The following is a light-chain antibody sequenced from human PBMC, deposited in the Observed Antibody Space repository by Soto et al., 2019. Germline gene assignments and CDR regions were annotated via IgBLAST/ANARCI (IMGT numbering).Light chain of an antibody. V-gene: IGKV3-11*01. Sequence: MVLTQSPATLYSSPGASATLCXRATRSVRRYLAWYHQKIGQAPRVXXANXSSMPTDSPARLSGSGSVTDFTLPISSLDPEDFALYYCQQRSNGTSTFGQGTRLEIK. CDR3: QQRSNGTST. J-gene: IGKJ5*01. CDR2: NXS. CDR1: RSVRRY.